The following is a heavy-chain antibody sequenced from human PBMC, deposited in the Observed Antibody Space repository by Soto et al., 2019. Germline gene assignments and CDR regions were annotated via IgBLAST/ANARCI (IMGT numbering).Heavy chain of an antibody. CDR3: ARDASYYSLWSGYYPSRNGMDV. CDR1: GFTFSSFG. D-gene: IGHD3-3*01. J-gene: IGHJ6*02. V-gene: IGHV3-33*01. CDR2: IWYDGSKK. Sequence: VQPGRSLRLSCAASGFTFSSFGMHWVRQAPGKGLEWVSLIWYDGSKKSYGDSVKGRFTISRDNSRNTVYLQMNSLRADDTAVYYCARDASYYSLWSGYYPSRNGMDVWGQGTTVTVSS.